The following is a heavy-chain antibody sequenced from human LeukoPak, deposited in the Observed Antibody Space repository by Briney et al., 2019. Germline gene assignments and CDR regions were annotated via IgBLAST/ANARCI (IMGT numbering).Heavy chain of an antibody. D-gene: IGHD1-26*01. V-gene: IGHV4-59*08. Sequence: SETLSLTCTVSGGSISSYYWSWIRQPPGKGLEWIGYIYYSGSTNYNPSLKSRVTISVDTSKNQFSLKLSSVTAADTAVYYCARHLAVGATARSAFDIWGQGTMVTVSS. CDR1: GGSISSYY. CDR3: ARHLAVGATARSAFDI. J-gene: IGHJ3*02. CDR2: IYYSGST.